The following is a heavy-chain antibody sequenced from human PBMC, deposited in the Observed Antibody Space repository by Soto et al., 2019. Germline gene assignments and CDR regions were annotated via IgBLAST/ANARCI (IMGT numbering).Heavy chain of an antibody. V-gene: IGHV3-30*18. CDR1: GFTFSSYG. CDR3: AKDHSVYYYDSSGYSTSLPDY. D-gene: IGHD3-22*01. J-gene: IGHJ4*02. Sequence: GGSLRLSCAASGFTFSSYGMHWVRQAPGKGLEWVLFILCDGSNNYYADSLKCRFTISRDNSKNTLFLQMNSLRVEDTAVYYCAKDHSVYYYDSSGYSTSLPDYWGQGTLVTVSS. CDR2: ILCDGSNN.